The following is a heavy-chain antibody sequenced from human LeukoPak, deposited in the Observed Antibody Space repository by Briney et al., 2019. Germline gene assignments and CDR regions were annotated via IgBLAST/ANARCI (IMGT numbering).Heavy chain of an antibody. CDR3: AKDRVHGGDYFDY. V-gene: IGHV3-23*01. D-gene: IGHD3-10*01. Sequence: SGGSLRLSCAASGFTFSSYAMSWVRQAPGKGLEWVLAISGSGGSTYYADSVKGRFTISRDNSKNTLYLQMNSLRAEDTAVYYCAKDRVHGGDYFDYWGQGTLVTVSS. CDR2: ISGSGGST. CDR1: GFTFSSYA. J-gene: IGHJ4*02.